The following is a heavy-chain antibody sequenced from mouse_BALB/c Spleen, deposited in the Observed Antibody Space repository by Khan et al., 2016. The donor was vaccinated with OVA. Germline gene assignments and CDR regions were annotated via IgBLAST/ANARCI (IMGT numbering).Heavy chain of an antibody. J-gene: IGHJ3*01. D-gene: IGHD4-1*01. V-gene: IGHV5-6*01. CDR1: GFTFSSYS. CDR2: ISSGGDYT. Sequence: EVELVESGGDLVKPGGSLKLSCAVSGFTFSSYSMSWVRQTPDKRLVWFASISSGGDYTYYPDSVKGRFTISRDNAKNTLYLQMSDLKSEDTAMYYCADHLTGSFDYWGQGTLVTVSA. CDR3: ADHLTGSFDY.